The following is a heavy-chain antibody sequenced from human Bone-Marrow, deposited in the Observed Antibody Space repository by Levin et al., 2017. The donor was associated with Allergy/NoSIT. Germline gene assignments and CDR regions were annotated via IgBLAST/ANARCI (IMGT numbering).Heavy chain of an antibody. V-gene: IGHV3-11*06. D-gene: IGHD2-8*02. CDR2: ISNGSDSK. J-gene: IGHJ3*02. CDR3: ARGIIGDVRVAHKEAFDI. CDR1: GFNFSDYY. Sequence: PGGSLRLSCAASGFNFSDYYMSWIRQAPGKGLEWISYISNGSDSKNYADSVKGRLTISRDNAKNSLTLQMNSLRAEDTAVYYCARGIIGDVRVAHKEAFDIWGKGTMVSVSS.